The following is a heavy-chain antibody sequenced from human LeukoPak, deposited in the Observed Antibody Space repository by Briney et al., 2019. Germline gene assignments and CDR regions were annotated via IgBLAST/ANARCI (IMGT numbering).Heavy chain of an antibody. Sequence: SVKVSCKASGGTFSSYAISWVRQAPGQGLEWMGGIVPIFGTANYAQKFQGRVTITTGESTSTAYMELSSLRSEDTAVYYCVRSSSGWYYFDYWGQGTLVTVSS. J-gene: IGHJ4*02. CDR3: VRSSSGWYYFDY. CDR1: GGTFSSYA. CDR2: IVPIFGTA. D-gene: IGHD6-19*01. V-gene: IGHV1-69*05.